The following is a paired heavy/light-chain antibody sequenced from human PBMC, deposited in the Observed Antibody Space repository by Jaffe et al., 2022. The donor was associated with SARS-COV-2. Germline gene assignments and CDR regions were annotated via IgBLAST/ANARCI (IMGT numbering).Heavy chain of an antibody. CDR1: GFAFNKYG. CDR2: ISASGGST. CDR3: AKDELPCSVPTCHEATDH. J-gene: IGHJ4*02. D-gene: IGHD2-15*01. V-gene: IGHV3-23*04. Sequence: VESGGGLVQPGGSLRLSCVASGFAFNKYGMSWVRQAPGKGLEWVSGISASGGSTNYAGSVAARLAISRDNSKNTLYLEMSSLSPEDTAVYYCAKDELPCSVPTCHEATDHWGQGTLVTVSS.
Light chain of an antibody. Sequence: EIVLTQSPGTLSLSPGERATLSCRVSQRISRDYLAWYQQKPGQAPSLLISATSNRAAGIPDRFSGSGSGTDFTLTITRLEPEDFAVYYCQQYGTSARTFGQGTKLEIK. CDR3: QQYGTSART. J-gene: IGKJ2*01. CDR2: ATS. V-gene: IGKV3-20*01. CDR1: QRISRDY.